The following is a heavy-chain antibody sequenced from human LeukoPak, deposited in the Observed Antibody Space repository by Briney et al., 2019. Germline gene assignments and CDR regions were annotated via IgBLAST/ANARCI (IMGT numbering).Heavy chain of an antibody. D-gene: IGHD3-22*01. CDR1: GFTFSSYD. CDR3: ARVGDSSGYYFGPDWYFDL. CDR2: IGTAGDT. V-gene: IGHV3-13*01. Sequence: PGGSLRLSCAASGFTFSSYDMHWVRQATGKGLEWVSAIGTAGDTYYPGSVKGRFTISRENAKNSLYLQMNRLRAGDTAVYYCARVGDSSGYYFGPDWYFDLWGRGTLVTVYS. J-gene: IGHJ2*01.